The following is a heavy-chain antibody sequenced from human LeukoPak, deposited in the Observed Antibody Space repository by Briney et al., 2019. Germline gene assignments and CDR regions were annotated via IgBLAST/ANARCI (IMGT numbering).Heavy chain of an antibody. J-gene: IGHJ4*02. CDR3: ARGNYDIFLDY. CDR1: GGSISSYY. D-gene: IGHD3-9*01. CDR2: IYYSGST. V-gene: IGHV4-59*01. Sequence: SETLSLTCTVSGGSISSYYWSWIRQPPGKGLEWIGYIYYSGSTNYNPSLKSRVTISVDTSKNQFSLKLSSVTAADTAVYYCARGNYDIFLDYRGQGTLVTVSS.